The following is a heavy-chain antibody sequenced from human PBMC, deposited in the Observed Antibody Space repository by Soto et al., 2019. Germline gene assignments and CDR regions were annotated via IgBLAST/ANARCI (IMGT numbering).Heavy chain of an antibody. CDR3: AKEQTTGAHYALDY. V-gene: IGHV3-23*01. J-gene: IGHJ4*02. Sequence: GWSLRLSCEASGFIFSSYAMNWVRQAPGKGLQWVSSITGSSDYTSYIASVKGRFTISRDNSKNTLYLQMNSLRAEDTAVYFCAKEQTTGAHYALDYWSQGTLVTGSS. CDR1: GFIFSSYA. D-gene: IGHD1-1*01. CDR2: ITGSSDYT.